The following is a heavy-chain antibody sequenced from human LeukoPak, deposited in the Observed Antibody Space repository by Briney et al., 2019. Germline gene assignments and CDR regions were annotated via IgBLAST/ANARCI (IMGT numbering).Heavy chain of an antibody. V-gene: IGHV4-39*07. Sequence: PSETLSLTCTVSGGSISSSSYYWGWIRQPPGKGLEWIGSIYYSGSTYYNPSLKSRVTISVDTSKNQLSLKLSSVTAADTAVYYCARWSLDYVWGSYRYFDYWGQGTLVTVSS. J-gene: IGHJ4*02. CDR3: ARWSLDYVWGSYRYFDY. CDR2: IYYSGST. D-gene: IGHD3-16*02. CDR1: GGSISSSSYY.